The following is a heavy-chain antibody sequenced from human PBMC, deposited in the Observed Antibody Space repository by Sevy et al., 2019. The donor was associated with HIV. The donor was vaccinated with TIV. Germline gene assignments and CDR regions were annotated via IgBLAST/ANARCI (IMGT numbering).Heavy chain of an antibody. J-gene: IGHJ3*02. Sequence: GGSLRLSCAASRFTFSDYYMSWIRQAPGKGLEWLSYISSSGSTIYYADSVKGRFTISRDNAKNSLYLQMNSLRAKDTAVYYCAREMEGVPGRAFDIWGQGTMVTVSS. D-gene: IGHD6-19*01. CDR2: ISSSGSTI. CDR3: AREMEGVPGRAFDI. CDR1: RFTFSDYY. V-gene: IGHV3-11*01.